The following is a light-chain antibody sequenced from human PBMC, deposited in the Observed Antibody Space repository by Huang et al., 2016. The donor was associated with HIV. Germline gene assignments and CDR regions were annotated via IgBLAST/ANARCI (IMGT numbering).Light chain of an antibody. CDR3: QHYNNWPWWT. CDR1: QSVTRN. Sequence: EVVMTQSPAILSVSPGERATLSCRASQSVTRNLAWYQQKPGQAPRLRIYSASTRATGIPARVSGSGSGTEFTLTINSLQSEDFAVYYCQHYNNWPWWTFGQGTKVEMK. CDR2: SAS. J-gene: IGKJ1*01. V-gene: IGKV3-15*01.